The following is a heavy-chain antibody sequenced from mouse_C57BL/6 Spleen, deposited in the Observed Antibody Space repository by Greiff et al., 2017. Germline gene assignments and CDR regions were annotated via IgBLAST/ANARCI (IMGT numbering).Heavy chain of an antibody. CDR1: GFSINSDCY. CDR2: TFYSGIT. J-gene: IGHJ4*01. Sequence: EVQLVESGPSLVRPSHTLSLTCTVTGFSINSDCYWIWIRQFPGNKLEYIGYTFYSGITYYNPSLESRTYITRDTSKSQFSLKLSSVTTEDTATYYCARAVSGYGAMDYWGQGTSVTVSS. CDR3: ARAVSGYGAMDY. V-gene: IGHV3-3*01. D-gene: IGHD3-2*02.